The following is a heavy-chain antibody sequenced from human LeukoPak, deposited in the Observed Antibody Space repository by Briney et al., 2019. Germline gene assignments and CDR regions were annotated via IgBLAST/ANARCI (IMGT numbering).Heavy chain of an antibody. CDR2: INSNGANT. Sequence: PGGSLRLSCAASGCTFSNHAMHWVRQAPGKALEYVAVINSNGANTFHAKSLNDRFTISRDNSKNILYLQMGSLRAEDMAVYYCARGEEFYDSSGYRRLDSWGQGTLVVVSS. CDR3: ARGEEFYDSSGYRRLDS. D-gene: IGHD3-22*01. J-gene: IGHJ4*02. V-gene: IGHV3-64*01. CDR1: GCTFSNHA.